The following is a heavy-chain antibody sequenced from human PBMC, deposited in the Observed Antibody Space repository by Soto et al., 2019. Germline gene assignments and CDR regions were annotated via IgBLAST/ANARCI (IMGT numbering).Heavy chain of an antibody. CDR3: AKARTLFSYNWNYKSPFDY. J-gene: IGHJ4*02. V-gene: IGHV3-30*18. CDR1: GFTFSSYG. Sequence: GGSLRLSCAASGFTFSSYGMHWVRQAPGKGLEWVAVISYDGSNKYYADSVKGRFTISRDNSKNTLYLQMNSLRAEDTAVYYCAKARTLFSYNWNYKSPFDYWGQGTLVTVSS. D-gene: IGHD1-7*01. CDR2: ISYDGSNK.